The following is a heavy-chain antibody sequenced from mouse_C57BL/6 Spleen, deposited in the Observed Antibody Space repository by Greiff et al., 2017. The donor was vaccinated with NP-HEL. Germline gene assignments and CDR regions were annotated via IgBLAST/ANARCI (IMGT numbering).Heavy chain of an antibody. CDR1: GYAFTNYL. J-gene: IGHJ3*01. V-gene: IGHV1-54*01. CDR2: INPGSGGT. CDR3: ARSPLDSSGYWFAY. D-gene: IGHD3-2*02. Sequence: VQLQQSGAELVRPGPSVKVSCKASGYAFTNYLIEWVKQRPGQGLEWIGVINPGSGGTNYNEKFKGKATLTADKSSSTAYMQLSSLTSEDSAVYFCARSPLDSSGYWFAYWGQGTLVTVSA.